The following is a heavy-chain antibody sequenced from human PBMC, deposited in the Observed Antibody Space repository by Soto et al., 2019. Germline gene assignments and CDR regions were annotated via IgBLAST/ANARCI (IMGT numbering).Heavy chain of an antibody. CDR2: ITGSGGYT. D-gene: IGHD2-21*02. CDR3: ATRDTNCGGFCYLY. CDR1: GFTFSSYA. Sequence: GGSLRLSCAASGFTFSSYAMSWVRQAPGKGLEWVSDITGSGGYTFYADSVTGRFTISRDNSKNTLYLQMNSLRAEDTALYYCATRDTNCGGFCYLYWGQGTLVTVSS. V-gene: IGHV3-23*01. J-gene: IGHJ4*02.